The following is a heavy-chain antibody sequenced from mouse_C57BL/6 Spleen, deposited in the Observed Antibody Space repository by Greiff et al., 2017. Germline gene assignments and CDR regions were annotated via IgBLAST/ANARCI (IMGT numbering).Heavy chain of an antibody. D-gene: IGHD1-1*01. Sequence: QVQLQQPGAELVKPGASVKLSCKASGYTFTSYWMHWVKQRPGQGLEWIGMIHPNSGSTNYNEKFKSKATLTVDKSSSTAYMQLSSLTSEDSAVYYCARGPTVVATEAMGYWGQGTSVTVAS. CDR2: IHPNSGST. CDR3: ARGPTVVATEAMGY. CDR1: GYTFTSYW. V-gene: IGHV1-64*01. J-gene: IGHJ4*01.